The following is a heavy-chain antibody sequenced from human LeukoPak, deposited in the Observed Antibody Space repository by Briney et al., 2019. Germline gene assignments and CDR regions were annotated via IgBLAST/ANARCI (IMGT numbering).Heavy chain of an antibody. Sequence: GGSLRLSCAASGLTFSSYAMSWVRQAPEKGLEWVSTISGSGGSTYYTDSVRGRFTISRDNSKNTLYLQMNSLRAEDTAVYYCAKDPNAHYYDSSGYYGDYWGQGTLVTVSS. CDR2: ISGSGGST. D-gene: IGHD3-22*01. CDR3: AKDPNAHYYDSSGYYGDY. V-gene: IGHV3-23*01. CDR1: GLTFSSYA. J-gene: IGHJ4*02.